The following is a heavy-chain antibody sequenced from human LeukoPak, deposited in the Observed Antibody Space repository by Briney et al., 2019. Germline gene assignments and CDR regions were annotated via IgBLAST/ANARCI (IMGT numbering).Heavy chain of an antibody. CDR1: GYTFTGYY. D-gene: IGHD3-22*01. Sequence: ASVKVSCKASGYTFTGYYMHWVRQAPGQGLECMGWINPNNGDTHYAQKFQGTVTMTRDTSISTAYMELRSLRSDDTAVYYCARARTMYYYDSSVDWGQGTLVTVSS. CDR3: ARARTMYYYDSSVD. V-gene: IGHV1-2*02. J-gene: IGHJ4*02. CDR2: INPNNGDT.